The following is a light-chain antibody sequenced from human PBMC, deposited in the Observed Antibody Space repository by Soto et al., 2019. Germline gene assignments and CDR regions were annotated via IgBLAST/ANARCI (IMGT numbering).Light chain of an antibody. V-gene: IGLV2-8*01. J-gene: IGLJ1*01. CDR3: SSYAGNNNYV. CDR2: EVR. CDR1: SSDIGGYNY. Sequence: QSALTQPPSASGSPGQSVTISCTGTSSDIGGYNYVSWYQQHPGKAPKLMIYEVRKQPSGVPDRFSGSKSGNTASLTVSGLQAEDEADYYCSSYAGNNNYVFGIGTKVTVL.